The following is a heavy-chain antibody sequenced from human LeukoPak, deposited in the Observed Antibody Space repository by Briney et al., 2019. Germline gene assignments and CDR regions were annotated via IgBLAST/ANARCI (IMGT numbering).Heavy chain of an antibody. J-gene: IGHJ4*02. CDR2: INHSGST. CDR1: GGSFSGYY. D-gene: IGHD3-22*01. CDR3: ARGDSSGPDVPRYFDY. V-gene: IGHV4-34*01. Sequence: SETLSLTCAVYGGSFSGYYWSWIRQPSGKGLGWIGEINHSGSTNYNPSLKSRVTISVDTSKNQFSLKLSSVTAADTAVYYCARGDSSGPDVPRYFDYWGQGTLVTVSS.